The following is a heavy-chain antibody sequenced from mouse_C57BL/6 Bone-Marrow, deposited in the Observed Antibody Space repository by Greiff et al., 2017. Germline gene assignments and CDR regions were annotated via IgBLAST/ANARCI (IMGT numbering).Heavy chain of an antibody. CDR3: ARGFYYYGH. CDR1: GFTFSSYG. J-gene: IGHJ3*01. Sequence: EVKLMESGGDLVKPGGSLKLSCAASGFTFSSYGMSWVRQTPDKRLEWVATISSGGSYTYYPDSVKGRFTISRDNAKNTLYLQMSSLKSEDTGMYYCARGFYYYGHWGQGTLVTVSA. V-gene: IGHV5-6*02. D-gene: IGHD1-1*01. CDR2: ISSGGSYT.